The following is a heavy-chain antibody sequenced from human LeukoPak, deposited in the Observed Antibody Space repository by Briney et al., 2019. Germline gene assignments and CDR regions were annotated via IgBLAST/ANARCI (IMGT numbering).Heavy chain of an antibody. CDR3: ARTRYCSGISCFYAN. D-gene: IGHD2-2*01. CDR2: INSGGNST. CDR1: GFTFSIYA. J-gene: IGHJ4*02. Sequence: GGSLRLSCAASGFTFSIYAMTWVRQAPGKGLEWVSAINSGGNSTYHSDSVKGRFTISRDNSKNTLFLQMSSLKAEDTAVYYCARTRYCSGISCFYANWGQGTLVTVSS. V-gene: IGHV3-23*01.